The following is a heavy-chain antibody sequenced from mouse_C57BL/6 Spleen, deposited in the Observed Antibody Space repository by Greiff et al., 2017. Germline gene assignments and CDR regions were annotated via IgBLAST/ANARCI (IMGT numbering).Heavy chain of an antibody. J-gene: IGHJ4*01. CDR3: ARCKDAMDY. Sequence: QVQLQQSGAELARPGASVKLSCKASGYTFTSSGISWVKQRTGQGLEWIGEIYPRSGNTYYNEKFKGKATLTADKSSRTAYMELRSLTSEDAAVYFCARCKDAMDYWGQGTSVTVSS. CDR2: IYPRSGNT. CDR1: GYTFTSSG. V-gene: IGHV1-81*01.